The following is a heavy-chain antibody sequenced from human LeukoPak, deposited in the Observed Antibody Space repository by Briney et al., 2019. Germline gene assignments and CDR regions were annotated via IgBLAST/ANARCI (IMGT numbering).Heavy chain of an antibody. CDR3: AKQLGYCSDGSCYFPY. CDR2: IKQDASQE. J-gene: IGHJ4*02. Sequence: GGSLRLSCAASGFTFSSYWMSWVRQAPGKGPEWVAHIKQDASQEDHVDSVKGRFTISRDNAKNSLYLQMNSLRAEDTAVYYCAKQLGYCSDGSCYFPYWGQGTLVTVSS. D-gene: IGHD2-15*01. CDR1: GFTFSSYW. V-gene: IGHV3-7*03.